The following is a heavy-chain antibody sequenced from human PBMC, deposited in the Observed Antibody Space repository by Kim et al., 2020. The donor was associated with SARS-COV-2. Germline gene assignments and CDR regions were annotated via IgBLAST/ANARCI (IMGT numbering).Heavy chain of an antibody. J-gene: IGHJ4*01. D-gene: IGHD2-15*01. Sequence: ASVKVSCKTSGYTFTSYAMNWVRQAPGQGLEWMGWINTNTWNPTYAQGFAGRFVFSLDTSVSTAYLQISSLQAEDTAVYFFARGFCGRSNCYSDFDFWG. CDR2: INTNTWNP. V-gene: IGHV7-4-1*02. CDR3: ARGFCGRSNCYSDFDF. CDR1: GYTFTSYA.